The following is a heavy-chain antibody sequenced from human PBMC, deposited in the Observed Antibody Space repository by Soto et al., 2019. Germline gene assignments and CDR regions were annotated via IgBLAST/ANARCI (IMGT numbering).Heavy chain of an antibody. J-gene: IGHJ4*02. D-gene: IGHD3-22*01. CDR2: IYQSGTT. Sequence: ETLSLTCSVSGGSVRSGSYYWTWIRQPPGKGLEWIGYIYQSGTTNYNASLKSRVTISIDTSKNQFFLKLNSVTAADTAVYYCARDSSGRHDYWGQGTLVTVSS. CDR1: GGSVRSGSYY. CDR3: ARDSSGRHDY. V-gene: IGHV4-61*01.